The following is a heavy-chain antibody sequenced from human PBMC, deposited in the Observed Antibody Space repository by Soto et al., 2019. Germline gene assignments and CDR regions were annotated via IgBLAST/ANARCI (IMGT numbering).Heavy chain of an antibody. CDR1: GGSISSGGYY. D-gene: IGHD2-21*02. CDR2: INYSGST. Sequence: QVQLQESGPGMVKPSQTLSLTCTVSGGSISSGGYYWSWIRQGPGKEREWIGNINYSGSTYYNPSLKSRVTRSVDTSKNQFSMKLSSVTAADTAVYYCARVCGGDCHYGMDVWGQGTTVTVSS. CDR3: ARVCGGDCHYGMDV. V-gene: IGHV4-31*03. J-gene: IGHJ6*02.